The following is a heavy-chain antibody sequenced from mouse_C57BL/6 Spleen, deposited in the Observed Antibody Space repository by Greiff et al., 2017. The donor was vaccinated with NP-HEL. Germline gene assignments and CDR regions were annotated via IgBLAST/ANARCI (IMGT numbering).Heavy chain of an antibody. Sequence: QVQLKQSGTELVKPGASVKLSCKASGYTFTSYWMHWVKQRPGQGLEWIGNINPSNGGTNYNEKFKSKATLTVDKSSSTAYMQLSSLTSEDSAVYYCARSHYYGSSYGYFDVWGTGTTVTVSS. D-gene: IGHD1-1*01. J-gene: IGHJ1*03. V-gene: IGHV1-53*01. CDR1: GYTFTSYW. CDR3: ARSHYYGSSYGYFDV. CDR2: INPSNGGT.